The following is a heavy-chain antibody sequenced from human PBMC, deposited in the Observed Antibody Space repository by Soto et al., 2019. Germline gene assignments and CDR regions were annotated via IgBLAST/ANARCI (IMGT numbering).Heavy chain of an antibody. CDR2: IYPGDSDT. J-gene: IGHJ6*02. D-gene: IGHD4-17*01. CDR1: GYSFTSYW. V-gene: IGHV5-51*01. CDR3: ATQTTVTSSLSCYYYGMDV. Sequence: PGESLKISCKGSGYSFTSYWIGWVRQMPGKGLEWMGIIYPGDSDTRYSPSFQGQVTISADKSISTAYLQWSSLKASDTAMYYCATQTTVTSSLSCYYYGMDVWGQGTTVTVSS.